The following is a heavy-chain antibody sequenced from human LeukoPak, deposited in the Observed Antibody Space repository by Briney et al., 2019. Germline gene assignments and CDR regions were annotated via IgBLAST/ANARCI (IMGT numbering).Heavy chain of an antibody. CDR2: IKQDGSEK. CDR1: GFTFSSYW. D-gene: IGHD3-10*01. J-gene: IGHJ4*02. Sequence: PGGSLRLSCAASGFTFSSYWMSWVRQAPGKGLEWVANIKQDGSEKYYVDSVKGRFTISRDNAKNSLYLLMNSLRAEDTAVYYCARGARGVTMVRGVITPVWYFDYWGQGTLVTVSS. CDR3: ARGARGVTMVRGVITPVWYFDY. V-gene: IGHV3-7*03.